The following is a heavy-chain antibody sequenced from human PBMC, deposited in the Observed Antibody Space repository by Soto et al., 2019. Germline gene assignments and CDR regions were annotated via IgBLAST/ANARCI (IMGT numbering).Heavy chain of an antibody. CDR2: ITPIFGTA. J-gene: IGHJ6*02. CDR3: ARGRWQLDRNYYYGMDV. CDR1: GGTFDTYV. Sequence: GASVKVSCKASGGTFDTYVISWVRQAPGQGLEWMGGITPIFGTANYAQKFQGRVTITADKSTSTAYMELSSLRSEDTAVYFCARGRWQLDRNYYYGMDVWGQGTTVNVSS. V-gene: IGHV1-69*06. D-gene: IGHD2-15*01.